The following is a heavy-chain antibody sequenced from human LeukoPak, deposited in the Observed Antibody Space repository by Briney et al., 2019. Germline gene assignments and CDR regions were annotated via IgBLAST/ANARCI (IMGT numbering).Heavy chain of an antibody. Sequence: SGRTLVNPTQTLTLTCAFSGFSLSTSGMSVSWIRQPPGKALEWLALIDWVNDKYYSTSLRTRLIISRDTPENQVVLTMTNVDPVDTATYYCARQTRTSSGHYLDYWGQGVLVTVSS. D-gene: IGHD3-22*01. CDR3: ARQTRTSSGHYLDY. CDR1: GFSLSTSGMS. V-gene: IGHV2-70*01. CDR2: IDWVNDK. J-gene: IGHJ4*02.